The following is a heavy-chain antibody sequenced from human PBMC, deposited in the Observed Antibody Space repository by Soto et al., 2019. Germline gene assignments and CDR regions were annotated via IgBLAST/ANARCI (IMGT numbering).Heavy chain of an antibody. J-gene: IGHJ4*02. CDR1: GYTLTELS. CDR3: ATDLGIVATLRHW. D-gene: IGHD5-12*01. Sequence: ASVKVSCKVSGYTLTELSMHWVRQAPGKGLEWMGGHDPEDGETINAKQIQSRVTTTENTTTDTAYRELSSLRTEDKAVYYCATDLGIVATLRHWWGKGTPVTVSS. V-gene: IGHV1-24*01. CDR2: HDPEDGET.